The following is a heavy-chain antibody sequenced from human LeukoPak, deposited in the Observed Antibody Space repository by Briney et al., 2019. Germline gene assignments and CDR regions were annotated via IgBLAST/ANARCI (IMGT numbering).Heavy chain of an antibody. V-gene: IGHV5-51*01. CDR2: INPSDYDT. CDR3: ARAWNFDY. Sequence: GESLHTSYKGSGYSFTNYWMAWVRQMPGRGLELMVIINPSDYDTRYSPSFQGKVTISADKSISTAYLQWSSLTASDSAMYYCARAWNFDYWGQGTLVTVSS. J-gene: IGHJ4*02. D-gene: IGHD1-1*01. CDR1: GYSFTNYW.